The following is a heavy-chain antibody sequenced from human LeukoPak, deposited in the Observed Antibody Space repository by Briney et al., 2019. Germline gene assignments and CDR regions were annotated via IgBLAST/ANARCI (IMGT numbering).Heavy chain of an antibody. J-gene: IGHJ5*01. CDR2: INAGNGNT. Sequence: GASVKVSCKASGYTFTSYAMHWVRQAPGQRLEWMGWINAGNGNTKYSQKFQGRVTITRDTSASTAYMELSSLRSEDTAVYYCARAGGYYDSSGPAGWFDSWGQGTLVTVSS. CDR1: GYTFTSYA. CDR3: ARAGGYYDSSGPAGWFDS. D-gene: IGHD3-22*01. V-gene: IGHV1-3*01.